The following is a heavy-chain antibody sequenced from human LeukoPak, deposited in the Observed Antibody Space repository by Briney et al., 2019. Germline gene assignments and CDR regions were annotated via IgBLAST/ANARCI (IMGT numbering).Heavy chain of an antibody. CDR1: GFNFSSYG. Sequence: GESLRLSCAASGFNFSSYGMHWVRQAPGKGLEWVAVIWYDGSNKYYADSVKGRFTISRDNSKNSLYLQMNNLRDEDTAVYYCARDHYSRNDYWGQGTLVTVSS. CDR3: ARDHYSRNDY. V-gene: IGHV3-33*01. J-gene: IGHJ4*02. CDR2: IWYDGSNK. D-gene: IGHD6-13*01.